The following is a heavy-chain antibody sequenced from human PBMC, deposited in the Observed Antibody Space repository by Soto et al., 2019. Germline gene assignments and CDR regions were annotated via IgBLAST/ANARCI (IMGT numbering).Heavy chain of an antibody. J-gene: IGHJ4*02. D-gene: IGHD1-26*01. CDR1: GFTVSSNY. Sequence: HPGGSLRLSCAASGFTVSSNYMSWVRQAPGKGLEWVSVIYSGGSTYYADSVKGRFTISRDNSKNTLYLQMNSLRAEDTAVYYCARDPYSGSSPSHVFDYWGQGTLVTVSS. V-gene: IGHV3-53*01. CDR3: ARDPYSGSSPSHVFDY. CDR2: IYSGGST.